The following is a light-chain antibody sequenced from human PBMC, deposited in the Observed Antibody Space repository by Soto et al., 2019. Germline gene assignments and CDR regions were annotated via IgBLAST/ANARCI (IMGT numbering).Light chain of an antibody. J-gene: IGLJ2*01. V-gene: IGLV2-14*03. CDR2: DVD. CDR3: SSYTGGSTL. CDR1: SSDVGGNSY. Sequence: QSVLTQPASLSGFPGQSITISCTGISSDVGGNSYVSWYQQHPGNAPKLLIYDVDNRPSGICNRCSASKSGNTASLTISRLQAEDEGDYYCSSYTGGSTLFGGGTKVTVL.